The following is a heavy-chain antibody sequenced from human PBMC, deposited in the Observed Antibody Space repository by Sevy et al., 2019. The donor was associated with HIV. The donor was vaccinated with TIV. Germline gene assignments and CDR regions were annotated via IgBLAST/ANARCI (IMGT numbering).Heavy chain of an antibody. Sequence: SETLSLTCNVSGDSISGYYWSWVRQPPGKGLEWIGYIYYTRSTNYNPSLKRRVTISTDTSKNQVSLKLSSVIVADTAVYYCARGRPDYYYGMDVWGQGTTVTVSS. J-gene: IGHJ6*02. V-gene: IGHV4-59*01. CDR2: IYYTRST. CDR1: GDSISGYY. CDR3: ARGRPDYYYGMDV.